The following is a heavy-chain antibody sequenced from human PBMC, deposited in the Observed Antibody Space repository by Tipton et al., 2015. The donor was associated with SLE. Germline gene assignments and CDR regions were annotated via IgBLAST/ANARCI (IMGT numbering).Heavy chain of an antibody. Sequence: TLSLTCSVSGASIISGSYYWSWLRQPAGKGLEWIGRIYTSGTTHYNPSLKSRVTISMDTSKNQFSLKLTSVTAADTAVYYCARGILGYCSGASCYRFDPWGQGTLVTVSS. V-gene: IGHV4-61*02. CDR1: GASIISGSYY. J-gene: IGHJ5*02. CDR2: IYTSGTT. CDR3: ARGILGYCSGASCYRFDP. D-gene: IGHD2-15*01.